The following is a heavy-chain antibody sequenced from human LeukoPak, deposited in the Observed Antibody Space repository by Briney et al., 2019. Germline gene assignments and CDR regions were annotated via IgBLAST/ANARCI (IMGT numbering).Heavy chain of an antibody. CDR1: GFTFNSYW. V-gene: IGHV3-7*03. CDR3: ARNSGWFRFDY. D-gene: IGHD6-19*01. J-gene: IGHJ4*02. CDR2: IKRDGSEK. Sequence: GGSLRLSCAASGFTFNSYWMNWVRQAPGKGLEWVANIKRDGSEKYYVDSVKGRFTISRDNAKNSLYLQMNSLRAEDTAVYYCARNSGWFRFDYWGQGTLVTVSS.